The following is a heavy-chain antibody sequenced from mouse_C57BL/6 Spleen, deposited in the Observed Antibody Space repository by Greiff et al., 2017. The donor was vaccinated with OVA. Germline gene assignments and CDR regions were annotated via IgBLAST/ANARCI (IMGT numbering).Heavy chain of an antibody. CDR1: GYTFTSYW. J-gene: IGHJ2*01. D-gene: IGHD2-5*01. V-gene: IGHV1-52*01. CDR2: IDPSDSET. Sequence: QVQLQQPGAELVRPGSSVKLSCKASGYTFTSYWMHWVKQRPIQGLEWIGNIDPSDSETHYNQKFKDKATLTVDKSSSTAYMQLSSLTSEDSAIYFCARSPQYSNYACYFDYWGQGTTLTVSS. CDR3: ARSPQYSNYACYFDY.